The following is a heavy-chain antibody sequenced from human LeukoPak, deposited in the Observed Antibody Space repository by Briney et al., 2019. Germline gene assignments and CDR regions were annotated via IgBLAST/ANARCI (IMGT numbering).Heavy chain of an antibody. D-gene: IGHD3-9*01. V-gene: IGHV1-2*02. CDR1: GYTFTDDY. CDR2: INVNSGGT. CDR3: ARSPHILTGENFDF. Sequence: ASVKVSCKASGYTFTDDYIHWVRQAPGQGLEWMGWINVNSGGTNYAQKFYARVTMTRDTSISTAYMELSRLRSDDTAVFYCARSPHILTGENFDFWGQGTLVTVSS. J-gene: IGHJ4*02.